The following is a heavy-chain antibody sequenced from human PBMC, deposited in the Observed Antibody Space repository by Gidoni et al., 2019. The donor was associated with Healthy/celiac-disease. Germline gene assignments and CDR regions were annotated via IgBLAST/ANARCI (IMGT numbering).Heavy chain of an antibody. Sequence: QLQLQESGPGLVKPSETLSLTCTVSGGSISSSSYYWGWIRQPPGKGMEWIGRIYYSGSTYYNPSLKSRVTISVDTSKNQFSLKLSSVTAADTAVYYCARRISPMIVVVITHGGAFDIWGQGTMVTVSS. CDR2: IYYSGST. J-gene: IGHJ3*02. V-gene: IGHV4-39*01. CDR3: ARRISPMIVVVITHGGAFDI. CDR1: GGSISSSSYY. D-gene: IGHD3-22*01.